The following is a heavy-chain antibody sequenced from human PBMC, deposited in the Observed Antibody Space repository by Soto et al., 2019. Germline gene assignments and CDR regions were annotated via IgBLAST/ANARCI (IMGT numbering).Heavy chain of an antibody. V-gene: IGHV3-30*18. CDR2: ISYDGSNK. J-gene: IGHJ4*02. D-gene: IGHD1-26*01. Sequence: GGSLRLSCAASGFTFSSYGMHWVRQAPGKGLEWVAVISYDGSNKYYADSVKGRFTISRDNSKNTLYLQMNSLRAEDTAVYYCAKDFEWELLFGGFSGDYWGQGTLVTVSS. CDR3: AKDFEWELLFGGFSGDY. CDR1: GFTFSSYG.